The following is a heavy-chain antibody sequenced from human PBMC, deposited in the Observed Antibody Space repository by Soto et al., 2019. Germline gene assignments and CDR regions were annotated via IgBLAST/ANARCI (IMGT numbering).Heavy chain of an antibody. J-gene: IGHJ4*02. CDR2: IYYSGST. CDR1: GGSISSYY. CDR3: ARGVIH. Sequence: SETLSLTCTVSGGSISSYYWSWIRQPPGKGLEWVGYIYYSGSTTYNPSLKSRLTISVDTSKNQFSLKLSSVTAADTAVYYCARGVIHWGQGTLVTVSS. V-gene: IGHV4-59*12. D-gene: IGHD2-21*01.